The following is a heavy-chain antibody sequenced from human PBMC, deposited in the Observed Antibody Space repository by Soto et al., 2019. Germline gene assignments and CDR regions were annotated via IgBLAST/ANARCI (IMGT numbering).Heavy chain of an antibody. J-gene: IGHJ6*02. CDR3: ASYDSSGYYYYYGMDV. CDR1: GYTFTSYG. D-gene: IGHD3-22*01. CDR2: ISAYNGNT. Sequence: ASGKVSCKASGYTFTSYGISWVRQAPGQGLEWMGWISAYNGNTNYAQKLQGRVTMTTDTSTSTAYMELRSLRSDDTAVYYCASYDSSGYYYYYGMDVWGQGTTVTVSS. V-gene: IGHV1-18*01.